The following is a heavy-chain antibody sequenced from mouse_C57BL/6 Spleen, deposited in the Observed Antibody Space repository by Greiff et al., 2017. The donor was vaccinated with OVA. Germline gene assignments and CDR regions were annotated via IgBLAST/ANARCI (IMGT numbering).Heavy chain of an antibody. CDR3: TTQFLFFAY. V-gene: IGHV14-4*01. CDR1: GFTIKDDY. J-gene: IGHJ3*01. Sequence: VQLQQSGAELVRPGASVKLSCTASGFTIKDDYMHWVKQRPEQGLEWIGWIDPENGDTEYASKFQGKATITADTSSNTAYLQLSSLTSEDTAVYYCTTQFLFFAYWGQGTLVTVSA. D-gene: IGHD6-1*01. CDR2: IDPENGDT.